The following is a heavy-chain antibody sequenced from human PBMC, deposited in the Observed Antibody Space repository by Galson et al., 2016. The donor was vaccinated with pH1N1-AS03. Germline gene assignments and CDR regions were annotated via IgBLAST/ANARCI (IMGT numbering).Heavy chain of an antibody. J-gene: IGHJ2*01. V-gene: IGHV4-59*01. Sequence: SETLSLTCSVFGSTTSLFYWNWIQQPPGKGLEWIGFIHHSGSTNYNPSLKSRVTISIDTSKNQFSLKLSSVTAADTAVYYCARDTGGWYFDLWGRGTLVTVSS. D-gene: IGHD1-1*01. CDR1: GSTTSLFY. CDR3: ARDTGGWYFDL. CDR2: IHHSGST.